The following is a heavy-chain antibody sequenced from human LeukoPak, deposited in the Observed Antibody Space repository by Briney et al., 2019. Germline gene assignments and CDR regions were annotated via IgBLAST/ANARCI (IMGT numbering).Heavy chain of an antibody. CDR3: ARGEEVVAATLIDP. Sequence: PGGSLRLSCAASGFTFSSYGMHWVRQAPGKGLEWVAVISYDGSNKYYADSVKGRFTISRDNSKNTLYLQMNSLRAEDTAVYYCARGEEVVAATLIDPWGQGTLVTVSS. D-gene: IGHD2-15*01. J-gene: IGHJ5*02. V-gene: IGHV3-30*03. CDR2: ISYDGSNK. CDR1: GFTFSSYG.